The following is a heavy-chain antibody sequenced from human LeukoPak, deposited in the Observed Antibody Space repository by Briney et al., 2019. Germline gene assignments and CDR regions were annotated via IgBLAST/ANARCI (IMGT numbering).Heavy chain of an antibody. CDR3: ALDSSGWSDDSFDI. J-gene: IGHJ3*02. D-gene: IGHD6-13*01. Sequence: SETLSLTCTVSGASISFYYWSWIRQPPGKGLEWIGYIYYSGSTNYNPSHKSRVTMSIDTSKNHFSLNLNSVTAADTAIYYCALDSSGWSDDSFDIWGQGTMVTVSS. CDR2: IYYSGST. CDR1: GASISFYY. V-gene: IGHV4-59*01.